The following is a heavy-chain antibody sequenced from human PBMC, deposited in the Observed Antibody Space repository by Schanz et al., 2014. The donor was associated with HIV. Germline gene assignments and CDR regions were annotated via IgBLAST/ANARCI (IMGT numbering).Heavy chain of an antibody. J-gene: IGHJ2*01. V-gene: IGHV4-31*03. D-gene: IGHD3-10*02. CDR2: IYYSGNT. CDR1: GGSIISGDYY. CDR3: AREDVSNWSFDL. Sequence: QVQLQESGPGLVKPSETLSLTCTVSGGSIISGDYYWTWIRQHPGKGLEWIGHIYYSGNTHYNPSLRGRLTISVDTSKTQFSLEVNSVTVADTAVYYCAREDVSNWSFDLWGRGTLVSVSS.